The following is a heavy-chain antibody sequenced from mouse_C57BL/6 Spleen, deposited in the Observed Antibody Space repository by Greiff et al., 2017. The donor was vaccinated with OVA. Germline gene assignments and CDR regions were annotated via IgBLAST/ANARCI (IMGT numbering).Heavy chain of an antibody. CDR2: IWRGGST. CDR3: ARKSSYDAMDY. J-gene: IGHJ4*01. CDR1: GFSLTSYG. V-gene: IGHV2-2*01. D-gene: IGHD1-1*01. Sequence: VKLMESGPGLVQPSQSLSITCTVSGFSLTSYGVHWVRQSPGKGLEWLGEIWRGGSTDYNAAFISRLSISKDNSKCQVFFKMNSLQADDTAIYYCARKSSYDAMDYWGQGTSVTVSS.